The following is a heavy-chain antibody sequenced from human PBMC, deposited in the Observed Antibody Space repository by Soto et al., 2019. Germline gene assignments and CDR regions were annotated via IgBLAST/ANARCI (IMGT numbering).Heavy chain of an antibody. Sequence: QVQLQESGPGLVKPSQTLSLTCTVSGGSISSGDYYWSWIRQPPGKGLEWIGYIYYSGSTYYNPSLKSRVTLSVDTSKNQFSLKLSSVTAADTDVYYCARELSNPPLNEDLFFVTIFDYWGQGTLVTVSS. CDR2: IYYSGST. CDR1: GGSISSGDYY. D-gene: IGHD3-3*01. CDR3: ARELSNPPLNEDLFFVTIFDY. V-gene: IGHV4-30-4*01. J-gene: IGHJ4*02.